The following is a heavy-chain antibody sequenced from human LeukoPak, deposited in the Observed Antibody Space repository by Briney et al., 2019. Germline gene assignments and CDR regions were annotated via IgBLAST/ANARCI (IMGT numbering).Heavy chain of an antibody. CDR2: IYSSGTT. CDR1: GGFITSYY. J-gene: IGHJ4*02. D-gene: IGHD6-13*01. CDR3: ACGVAAAGWLYFDY. V-gene: IGHV4-4*07. Sequence: PSETLSLTCTVSGGFITSYYWSWLRQPAGKGLEWIGRIYSSGTTNYNPSLKSRVTMSIDTTQFSLKLSSVTAADTAVYFCACGVAAAGWLYFDYWGQGSLVTVSS.